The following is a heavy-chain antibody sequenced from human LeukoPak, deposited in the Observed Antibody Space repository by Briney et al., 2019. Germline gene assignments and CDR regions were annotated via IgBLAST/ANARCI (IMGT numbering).Heavy chain of an antibody. D-gene: IGHD5-24*01. J-gene: IGHJ4*02. V-gene: IGHV3-23*01. CDR3: AKDATPYNGIWDYFDH. CDR2: VNADGGNT. Sequence: PGGSLRLSCAASGFTFDNYRMSWVRQAPGKGLEWVSTVNADGGNTYYADSVKGRFTASRDNSENTPYLQMNSLRAEDTAVYYCAKDATPYNGIWDYFDHWGQGTPVTVSS. CDR1: GFTFDNYR.